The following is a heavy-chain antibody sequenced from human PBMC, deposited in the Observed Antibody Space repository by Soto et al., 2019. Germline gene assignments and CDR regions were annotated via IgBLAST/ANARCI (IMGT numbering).Heavy chain of an antibody. Sequence: PGGSLRLSCGASGFTFSNFAMSWVRQAPGRGLEWVSGISASGRDIHYADSVKDRFTVSRDNSKNTLYLQMNSLRAEDTAIYYCAKGKTSGWYYFDYWGQRALVTVSS. CDR3: AKGKTSGWYYFDY. J-gene: IGHJ4*02. D-gene: IGHD6-19*01. V-gene: IGHV3-23*01. CDR2: ISASGRDI. CDR1: GFTFSNFA.